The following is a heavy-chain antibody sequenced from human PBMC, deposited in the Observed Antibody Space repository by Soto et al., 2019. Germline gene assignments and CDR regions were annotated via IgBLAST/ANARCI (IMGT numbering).Heavy chain of an antibody. Sequence: EVQLVESGGGLIQPGGSLRLSCAASVFSFNTYAMNWVRQAPGQGLEWISYISSSSSRIYYADSVKGRFTLSRDNAKNSLYLQMNSLRAEDTAVYYCASDPGIAAAGMDYWGQGTLVTVSS. V-gene: IGHV3-48*04. J-gene: IGHJ4*02. D-gene: IGHD6-25*01. CDR2: ISSSSSRI. CDR3: ASDPGIAAAGMDY. CDR1: VFSFNTYA.